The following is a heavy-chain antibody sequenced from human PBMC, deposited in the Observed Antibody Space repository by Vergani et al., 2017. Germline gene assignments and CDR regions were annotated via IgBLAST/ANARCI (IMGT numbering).Heavy chain of an antibody. CDR1: GFTFSSYS. J-gene: IGHJ4*02. CDR2: ISSSSSYI. CDR3: ARLSLDYYDFWSGYYTGGFDY. Sequence: EVQLVESGGGLVKPGGSLRLSCAASGFTFSSYSMNWVRQAPGKGLEWVSSISSSSSYIYYADSVKGRFTISRDNAKNTLYLQMNSLRAEDTAVYYCARLSLDYYDFWSGYYTGGFDYWGQGTLVTVSS. V-gene: IGHV3-21*01. D-gene: IGHD3-3*01.